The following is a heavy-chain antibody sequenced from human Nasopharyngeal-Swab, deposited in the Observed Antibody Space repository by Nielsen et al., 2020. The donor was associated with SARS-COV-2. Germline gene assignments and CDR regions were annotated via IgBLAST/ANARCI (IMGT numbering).Heavy chain of an antibody. CDR2: MNPNSGNT. CDR3: ARVLGSGSYYIDY. J-gene: IGHJ4*02. Sequence: ASVKVSCKAYGYSFTSYDINWVRQATVQGLEWMGWMNPNSGNTGYAQKFQGRVTMTRNTSISTAYMELSSLRSEDTAVYYCARVLGSGSYYIDYWGQGTLVTVSS. CDR1: GYSFTSYD. V-gene: IGHV1-8*01. D-gene: IGHD3-10*01.